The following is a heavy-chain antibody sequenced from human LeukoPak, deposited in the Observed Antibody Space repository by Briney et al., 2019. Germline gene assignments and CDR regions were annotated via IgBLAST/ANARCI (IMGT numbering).Heavy chain of an antibody. CDR3: ARDMKGNPDY. J-gene: IGHJ4*02. CDR2: INQDGSTK. Sequence: GGSLRLSCAASGFTFSNAWMAWVRQAPGKGLEWVANINQDGSTKQYVDSVRGRFTISRDNAKNSLYLQMNSLRAEDTGLYHCARDMKGNPDYWGQGTLVTVSS. V-gene: IGHV3-7*01. CDR1: GFTFSNAW. D-gene: IGHD3-16*01.